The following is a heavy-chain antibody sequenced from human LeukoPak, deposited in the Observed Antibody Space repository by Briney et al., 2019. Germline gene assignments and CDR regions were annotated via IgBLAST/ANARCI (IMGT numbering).Heavy chain of an antibody. J-gene: IGHJ3*02. Sequence: SETLSLTCTVSGGSISTYYWSWIRQPPGKGLEWIGYIFYSGSTNYNPSLKSRVTISVDTSKNQFSLKLSSVTAADTAVYYCARGGGEDGAFDIWGQGTMVTVSS. D-gene: IGHD4-23*01. CDR2: IFYSGST. CDR3: ARGGGEDGAFDI. CDR1: GGSISTYY. V-gene: IGHV4-59*08.